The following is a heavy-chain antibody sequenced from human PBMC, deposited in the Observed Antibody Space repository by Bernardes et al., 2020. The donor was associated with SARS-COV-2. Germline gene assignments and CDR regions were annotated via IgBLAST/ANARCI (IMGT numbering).Heavy chain of an antibody. CDR1: GGSISSSY. Sequence: SATLTLTCTVSGGSISSSYWSWIRQPAGQGLEWIGRLYSSGRTYYNPSLKSRVTMSVDTSKNQFSLRLSSVTAADTAMYYCATTGVAGTEGWFDSWGQGTLVTVSS. CDR2: LYSSGRT. D-gene: IGHD6-19*01. CDR3: ATTGVAGTEGWFDS. J-gene: IGHJ5*01. V-gene: IGHV4-4*07.